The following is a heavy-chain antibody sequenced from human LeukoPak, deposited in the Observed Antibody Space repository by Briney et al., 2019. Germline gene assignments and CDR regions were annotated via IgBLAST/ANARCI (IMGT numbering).Heavy chain of an antibody. CDR3: ARGRGDYDILTGYPYYYYYYMDV. D-gene: IGHD3-9*01. CDR2: MNPNSGNT. CDR1: GYTFTSYD. Sequence: GASVKVSCKASGYTFTSYDINWVRQATGQGLEWMGWMNPNSGNTGYAQKFQGRVTMTRNTSISTAYMELSSLRSEDTAVYYCARGRGDYDILTGYPYYYYYYMDVWGKGTTVTVSS. J-gene: IGHJ6*03. V-gene: IGHV1-8*01.